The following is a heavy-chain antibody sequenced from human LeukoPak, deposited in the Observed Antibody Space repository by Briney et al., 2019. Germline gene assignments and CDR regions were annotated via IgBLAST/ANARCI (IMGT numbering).Heavy chain of an antibody. V-gene: IGHV1-2*02. Sequence: ASVKVSCKASGYTFAGYYMHWVRQAPGQGLEWMGWINPNSGGTNYAQKFQGRVTMTRDTSISTAYMELSRLRSDDTAVYYCARGPEHYCGGDCYSHYYYYMDVWGKETTVTISS. CDR1: GYTFAGYY. CDR3: ARGPEHYCGGDCYSHYYYYMDV. CDR2: INPNSGGT. D-gene: IGHD2-21*02. J-gene: IGHJ6*03.